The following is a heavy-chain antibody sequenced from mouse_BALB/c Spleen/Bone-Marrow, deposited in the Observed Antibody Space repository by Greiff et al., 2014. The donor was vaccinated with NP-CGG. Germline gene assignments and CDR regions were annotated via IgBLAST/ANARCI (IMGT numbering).Heavy chain of an antibody. D-gene: IGHD2-4*01. V-gene: IGHV5-17*02. CDR2: ISNGSSPI. J-gene: IGHJ4*01. CDR3: ARKGAMITHYYAMDY. CDR1: GFTFSSFG. Sequence: EVQVVESGGGLVQPGGSRKLSCAASGFTFSSFGMHWVRQAPEKGLEWVACISNGSSPIYYADTVKGRFTISRDNPKNTLFLQMTSLRSEDTAMYYCARKGAMITHYYAMDYWGQGTSVTVSS.